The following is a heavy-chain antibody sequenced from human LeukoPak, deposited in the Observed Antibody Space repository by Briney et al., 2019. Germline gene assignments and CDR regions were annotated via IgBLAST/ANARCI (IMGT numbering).Heavy chain of an antibody. CDR1: GFTSSGHA. Sequence: GRSLRLSCAASGFTSSGHAMHWLRQVPGKGLQWVLGISHDGDNKYYPDSVKGRFIVSRDNSKNTLSLEMNSLRAEDTGLYYCARVGSGPLRNYYDYWGQGTPVTVSS. D-gene: IGHD3-3*01. CDR2: ISHDGDNK. J-gene: IGHJ4*02. CDR3: ARVGSGPLRNYYDY. V-gene: IGHV3-30-3*01.